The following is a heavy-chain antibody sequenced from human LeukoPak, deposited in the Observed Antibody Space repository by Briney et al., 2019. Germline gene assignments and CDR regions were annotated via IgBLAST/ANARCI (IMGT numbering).Heavy chain of an antibody. D-gene: IGHD3-22*01. J-gene: IGHJ4*02. CDR1: GLSVTSTYC. Sequence: TSETLSLTCTVSGLSVTSTYCWGWIRQPPGKGLEWIGSVCHSGSTYYSPSLKSRVTLSLDTSKNQFSLGLNSVTAADTAMYYCARHGLFPDSSGYGYMGEFDYWGQGTLVTVSS. V-gene: IGHV4-38-2*02. CDR2: VCHSGST. CDR3: ARHGLFPDSSGYGYMGEFDY.